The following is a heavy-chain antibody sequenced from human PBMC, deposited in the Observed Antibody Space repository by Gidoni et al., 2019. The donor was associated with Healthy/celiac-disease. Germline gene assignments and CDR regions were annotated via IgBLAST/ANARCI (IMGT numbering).Heavy chain of an antibody. Sequence: QVQLQESGPGLVKPSQTLSLTCTVSGGSISRGSSYWSWIRQPAGKGLEGIGRIYTSGSTNYHPSLKSRVTISVDTSKNQFSLKLSSVTAADTAVYYCARGYYYGSEIHNWFDPWGQGTLVTVSS. J-gene: IGHJ5*02. V-gene: IGHV4-61*02. CDR1: GGSISRGSSY. CDR2: IYTSGST. D-gene: IGHD3-10*01. CDR3: ARGYYYGSEIHNWFDP.